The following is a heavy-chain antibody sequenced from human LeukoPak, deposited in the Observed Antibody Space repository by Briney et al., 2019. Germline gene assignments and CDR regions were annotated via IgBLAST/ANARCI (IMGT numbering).Heavy chain of an antibody. D-gene: IGHD3-22*01. CDR2: ISYVVSNT. CDR1: GFTLSSYV. Sequence: GGSLRLSCAASGFTLSSYVMHWVRQAPGKGLEWVAVISYVVSNTYNAESVMGRFTISRDNSKNTVNLHMNSLRPEDTAVYYCAKDRGYYYDSSGYMDVWGKGTTVTVSS. V-gene: IGHV3-30*04. CDR3: AKDRGYYYDSSGYMDV. J-gene: IGHJ6*03.